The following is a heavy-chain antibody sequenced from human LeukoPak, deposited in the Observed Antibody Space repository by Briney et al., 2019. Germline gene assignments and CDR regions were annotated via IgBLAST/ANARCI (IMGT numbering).Heavy chain of an antibody. CDR2: LHPDGSER. V-gene: IGHV3-7*01. Sequence: PGGSLRLSCAASGFSFTGYWMTWVRQAPGKGLEWVARLHPDGSERNYVGSVEGRFTVFGDNAKSSLFLQMHSLRVEDTAVYYCARESGGWLRFLEWSGDYYYMDVWGKGTTVTVSS. J-gene: IGHJ6*03. CDR1: GFSFTGYW. CDR3: ARESGGWLRFLEWSGDYYYMDV. D-gene: IGHD3-3*01.